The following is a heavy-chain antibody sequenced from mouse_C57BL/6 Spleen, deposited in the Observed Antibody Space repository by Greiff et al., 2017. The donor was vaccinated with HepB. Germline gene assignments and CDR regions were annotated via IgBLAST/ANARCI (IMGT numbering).Heavy chain of an antibody. CDR3: ARDSLYDYDAWFAY. D-gene: IGHD2-4*01. V-gene: IGHV5-4*01. CDR2: ISDGGSYT. J-gene: IGHJ3*01. CDR1: GFTFSSYA. Sequence: DVHLVESGGGLVKPGGSLKLSCAASGFTFSSYAMSWVRQTPEKRLEWVATISDGGSYTYYPDNVKGRFTISRDNAKNNLYLQMSHLKSEDTAMYYCARDSLYDYDAWFAYWGQGTLVTVSA.